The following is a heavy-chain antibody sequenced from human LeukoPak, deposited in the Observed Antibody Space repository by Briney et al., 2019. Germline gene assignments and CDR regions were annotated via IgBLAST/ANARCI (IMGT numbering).Heavy chain of an antibody. Sequence: PGGSLRLSCAASGFTFSSYGMHWVRQAPGKGLEWVAFIRYDGSNKYYADSVKGRFTISRDNSKNTLYLQMNSLRAEDTAEYYCAKTLYIVPAALSAFDIWGQGTMVTVSS. CDR3: AKTLYIVPAALSAFDI. D-gene: IGHD2-2*01. J-gene: IGHJ3*02. CDR2: IRYDGSNK. CDR1: GFTFSSYG. V-gene: IGHV3-30*02.